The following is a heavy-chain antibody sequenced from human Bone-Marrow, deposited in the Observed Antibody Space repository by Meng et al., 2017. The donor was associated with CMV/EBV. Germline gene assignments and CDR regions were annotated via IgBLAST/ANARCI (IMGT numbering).Heavy chain of an antibody. Sequence: LTTRGVSVCSIRQLPGEALQWLTLIYWNDNKLYSPSLKSRLTITNDISKNQVVLTMTNMDPVDTATYYCAHRLDDFWSGSQAEYFQHWGQGTLVTVSS. V-gene: IGHV2-5*01. D-gene: IGHD3-3*01. CDR1: LTTRGVS. CDR3: AHRLDDFWSGSQAEYFQH. J-gene: IGHJ1*01. CDR2: IYWNDNK.